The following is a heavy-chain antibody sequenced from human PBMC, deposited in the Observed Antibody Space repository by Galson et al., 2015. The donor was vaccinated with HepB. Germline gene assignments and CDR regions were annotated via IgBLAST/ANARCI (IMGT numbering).Heavy chain of an antibody. CDR3: TTDQDCSSTSCYLSRVEYYYYGMDV. J-gene: IGHJ6*02. Sequence: SLRLSCAASGFTFSNAWMSWVRQAPGKGLEWVGRIKSKTDGGTTDYAAPVKGRFTISRDDSKNTLYLQMNSLKTEDTAVYYCTTDQDCSSTSCYLSRVEYYYYGMDVWGQGTTVTVSS. V-gene: IGHV3-15*01. CDR1: GFTFSNAW. CDR2: IKSKTDGGTT. D-gene: IGHD2-2*01.